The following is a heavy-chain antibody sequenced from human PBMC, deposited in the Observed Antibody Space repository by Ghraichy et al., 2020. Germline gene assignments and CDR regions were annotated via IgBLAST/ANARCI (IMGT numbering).Heavy chain of an antibody. J-gene: IGHJ5*02. D-gene: IGHD6-19*01. Sequence: SETLSLTCSVSGASISSSSYYWGWIRQSPGKGLEWFGSVYHTESGYNPSLKSRVTISVDTSKNQLSLTLSSVTAADTAVYYCATTERSGGYYSAPRFDPWGQGTLVTVSS. CDR3: ATTERSGGYYSAPRFDP. CDR2: VYHTES. V-gene: IGHV4-39*01. CDR1: GASISSSSYY.